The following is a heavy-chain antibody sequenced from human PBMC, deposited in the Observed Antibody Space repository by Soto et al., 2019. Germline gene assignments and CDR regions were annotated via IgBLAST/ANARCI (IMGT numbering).Heavy chain of an antibody. D-gene: IGHD2-15*01. V-gene: IGHV1-69*02. CDR1: GGTFSSYT. CDR2: IIPILGIA. Sequence: SVKVSCKASGGTFSSYTISWVRQAPGQGLEWMGRIIPILGIANYAQKFQGRVTITADKSTSTAYMELSSLRSEDTAVYYCAEEIEVVAATPAEYFQHWGQGTLVTVSS. J-gene: IGHJ1*01. CDR3: AEEIEVVAATPAEYFQH.